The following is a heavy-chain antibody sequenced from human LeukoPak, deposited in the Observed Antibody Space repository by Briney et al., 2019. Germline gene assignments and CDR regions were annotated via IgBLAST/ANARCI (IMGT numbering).Heavy chain of an antibody. CDR3: AKDQASIFDAFDI. V-gene: IGHV3-23*01. CDR1: GFTFSSYA. J-gene: IGHJ3*02. Sequence: GGSLRLSCAAFGFTFSSYAMSWVRQAPGKGLEWVSAISGSGGSTYYADSVKGRFTISRDNSKNTLYLQMNSLGAEDTAVYYCAKDQASIFDAFDIWGQGTMVTVSS. CDR2: ISGSGGST.